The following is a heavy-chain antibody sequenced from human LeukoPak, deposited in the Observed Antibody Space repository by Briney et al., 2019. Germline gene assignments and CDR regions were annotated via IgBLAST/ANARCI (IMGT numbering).Heavy chain of an antibody. CDR1: GVTVSSNY. CDR2: IYSGGST. V-gene: IGHV3-53*01. Sequence: GGSLRLSCAASGVTVSSNYMSWVRQAPGKGLEWVSVIYSGGSTYYVDSVKGRFTISRDNSKNTLYLQMNSPRAEDTAVYYCARVGIVGATNGYYYYGMDVWGQGTTVTVSS. J-gene: IGHJ6*02. D-gene: IGHD1-26*01. CDR3: ARVGIVGATNGYYYYGMDV.